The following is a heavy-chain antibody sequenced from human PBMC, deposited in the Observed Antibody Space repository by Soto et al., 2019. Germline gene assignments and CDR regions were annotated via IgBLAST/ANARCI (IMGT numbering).Heavy chain of an antibody. CDR1: GYTFTNYV. CDR2: INTSGDT. D-gene: IGHD5-12*01. V-gene: IGHV1-3*04. J-gene: IGHJ4*02. Sequence: QVQLVQSGAEVRKPGASVKVSCKASGYTFTNYVIHWVRQAPGQRLEWMGWINTSGDTRYSQNFQDRVTISRDTSANTAYVELSSLRSEATAVYLCEGEGEVGGFDGDYWGQGTLVSVSS. CDR3: EGEGEVGGFDGDY.